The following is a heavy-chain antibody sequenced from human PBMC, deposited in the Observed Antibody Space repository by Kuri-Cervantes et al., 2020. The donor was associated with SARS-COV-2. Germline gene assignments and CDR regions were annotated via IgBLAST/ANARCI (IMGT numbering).Heavy chain of an antibody. J-gene: IGHJ6*03. CDR1: GGTLSNFA. CDR2: IIPVFGTT. Sequence: SVKVSCKASGGTLSNFAISWVRQAPGQGLEWMGGIIPVFGTTNNAQRLQGRVTISADEARSTVYMELSSLTFEDTAIYYCAQTIPARRRSPGDFYLYYMDVWGKGTSVTVSS. CDR3: AQTIPARRRSPGDFYLYYMDV. D-gene: IGHD6-6*01. V-gene: IGHV1-69*13.